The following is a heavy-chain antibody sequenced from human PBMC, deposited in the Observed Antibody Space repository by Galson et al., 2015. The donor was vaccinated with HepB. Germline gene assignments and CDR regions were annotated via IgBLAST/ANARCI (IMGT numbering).Heavy chain of an antibody. CDR3: ARPGYSSTWSLHYFDY. Sequence: SVKVSCKASGYTFTHFDLSWVRQAPGQGLEWMGWISPSNGHKKYAEKFQDRVSMTTDTSTSTTYMELKSLRSDDTAVYYCARPGYSSTWSLHYFDYWGQGTHVTDSS. CDR1: GYTFTHFD. V-gene: IGHV1-18*04. D-gene: IGHD6-19*01. J-gene: IGHJ4*02. CDR2: ISPSNGHK.